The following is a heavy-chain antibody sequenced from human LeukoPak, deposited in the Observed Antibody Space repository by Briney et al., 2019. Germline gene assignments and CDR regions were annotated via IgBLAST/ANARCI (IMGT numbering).Heavy chain of an antibody. CDR2: ISAYNGNT. CDR1: GYTFTSYG. J-gene: IGHJ6*03. D-gene: IGHD5-18*01. Sequence: ASVKVSCKASGYTFTSYGISWVRQAPGQGLEWMGWISAYNGNTNYAQKLQGRVTMTTDTSTSTAYMELRSLRSDDTAVYYCARVLGGYSYGNYYYYMDVWGKGTTVTVSS. CDR3: ARVLGGYSYGNYYYYMDV. V-gene: IGHV1-18*01.